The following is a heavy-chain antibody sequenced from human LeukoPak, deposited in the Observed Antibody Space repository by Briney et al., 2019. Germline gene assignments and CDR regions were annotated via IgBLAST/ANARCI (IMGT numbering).Heavy chain of an antibody. CDR2: ISYDGSNK. Sequence: GGSLRLSCAASGFTFSSYGMPWVRQAPGKGLEWVAVISYDGSNKYYADSVKGRFTISRDNSKNTLYLQMNSLRAEDTAVYYCAKDLEGEQQLVIDYWGQGTLVTVSS. CDR3: AKDLEGEQQLVIDY. D-gene: IGHD6-13*01. CDR1: GFTFSSYG. V-gene: IGHV3-30*18. J-gene: IGHJ4*02.